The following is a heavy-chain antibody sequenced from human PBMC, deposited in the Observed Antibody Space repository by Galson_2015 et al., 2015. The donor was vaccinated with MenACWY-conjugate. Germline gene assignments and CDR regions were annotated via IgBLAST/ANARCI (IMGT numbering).Heavy chain of an antibody. CDR2: ISYDGSNK. V-gene: IGHV3-30*18. J-gene: IGHJ4*02. D-gene: IGHD6-6*01. Sequence: SLRLSCAASGFTFSSYGMHWVRQAPGKGLEWVAVISYDGSNKYYADSVKGRFTISRDNSKNTLYLQMNSLRAEDTAVYYCAKERIAATNEYYFDYWGQGTLVTVSS. CDR3: AKERIAATNEYYFDY. CDR1: GFTFSSYG.